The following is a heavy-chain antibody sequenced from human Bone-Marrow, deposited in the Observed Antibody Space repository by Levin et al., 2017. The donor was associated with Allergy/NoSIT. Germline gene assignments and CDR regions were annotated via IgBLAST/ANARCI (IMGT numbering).Heavy chain of an antibody. Sequence: GESLKISCAASGILFSSYDMNWVRQAPGKGLEWVSSISAGGNYIYYADSVKGRFTISRDNAKNPLFLQMNSLRAEDTAVYYCASWAMYHYDRSAFDYFYYAMDVWGQGTTVTVSS. CDR3: ASWAMYHYDRSAFDYFYYAMDV. CDR1: GILFSSYD. CDR2: ISAGGNYI. J-gene: IGHJ6*02. V-gene: IGHV3-21*01. D-gene: IGHD3-22*01.